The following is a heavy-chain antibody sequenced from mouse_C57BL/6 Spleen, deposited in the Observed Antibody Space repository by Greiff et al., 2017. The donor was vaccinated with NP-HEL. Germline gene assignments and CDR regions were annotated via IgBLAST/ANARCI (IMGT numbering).Heavy chain of an antibody. CDR2: ISSGSSTI. J-gene: IGHJ4*01. CDR3: ARRLPYAMDY. Sequence: EVHLVESGGGLVKPGGSLKLSCAASGFTFSDYGMHWVRQAPEKGLEWVAYISSGSSTIYYADTVKGRFTISRDNAKNTLFLQMTSLRSEDTAMYYCARRLPYAMDYWGQGTSVTVSS. V-gene: IGHV5-17*01. CDR1: GFTFSDYG. D-gene: IGHD1-2*01.